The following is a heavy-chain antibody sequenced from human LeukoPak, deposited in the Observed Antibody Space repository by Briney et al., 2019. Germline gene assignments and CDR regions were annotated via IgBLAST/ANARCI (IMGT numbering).Heavy chain of an antibody. V-gene: IGHV3-48*03. Sequence: PGGSLRLSCAGSGFIFSNYEMNWVRQAPGKGLEWVSYISSTGSDIYYADSVKGRFTITRDNAENSLYLQMNSLRAEDTAVYYCARDLPTGTYRAYSDNWGQGTLVTVSS. D-gene: IGHD1-26*01. CDR3: ARDLPTGTYRAYSDN. CDR2: ISSTGSDI. CDR1: GFIFSNYE. J-gene: IGHJ4*02.